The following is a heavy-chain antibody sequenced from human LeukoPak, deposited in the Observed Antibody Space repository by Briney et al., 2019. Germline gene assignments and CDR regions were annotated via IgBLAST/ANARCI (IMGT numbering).Heavy chain of an antibody. D-gene: IGHD6-19*01. CDR2: IWYDGNNK. CDR3: ARDPGQWPLYYFDY. Sequence: PGGSLRLSCAASGFTFSSYGMHWVRQAPGKGLEWVALIWYDGNNKYYADSVKGRFTISRDNSKNTLYLQMNSLRAEDTAVYYCARDPGQWPLYYFDYWGQGTLVTVSS. V-gene: IGHV3-30*02. J-gene: IGHJ4*02. CDR1: GFTFSSYG.